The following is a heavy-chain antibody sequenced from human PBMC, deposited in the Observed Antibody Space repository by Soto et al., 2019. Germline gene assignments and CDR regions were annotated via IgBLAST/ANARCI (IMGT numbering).Heavy chain of an antibody. J-gene: IGHJ1*01. D-gene: IGHD2-15*01. Sequence: SETLSLTCTVSGDSISSGGYYWSWIRQHPGKGLEWIGYIYYSGSTYYNPSLKSRVTISVDTSKNQFSLKLSSVTAADTAVYYCARDHCSGGSCYSRYFQHWGQGTLVTVSS. CDR2: IYYSGST. CDR1: GDSISSGGYY. V-gene: IGHV4-31*03. CDR3: ARDHCSGGSCYSRYFQH.